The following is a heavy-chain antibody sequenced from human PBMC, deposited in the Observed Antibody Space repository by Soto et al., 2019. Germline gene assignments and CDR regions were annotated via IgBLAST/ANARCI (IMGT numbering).Heavy chain of an antibody. Sequence: GGSLRLSCAASGFNLRTYTMNWVRQAPGKGLEWVSSISMSSSDRYYADSVRGRFTISRDNAKNALYLQMNSLRADDTAVYFCVRGMNPLFGGQGTLVTVSS. CDR3: VRGMNPLF. CDR1: GFNLRTYT. CDR2: ISMSSSDR. J-gene: IGHJ4*01. V-gene: IGHV3-21*06.